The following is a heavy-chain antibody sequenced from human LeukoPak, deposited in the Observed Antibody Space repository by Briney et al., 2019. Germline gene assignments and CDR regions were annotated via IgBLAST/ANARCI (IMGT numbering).Heavy chain of an antibody. CDR3: ARGNVLLWFGELSPQNYGMDV. J-gene: IGHJ6*02. CDR1: GYTFTGYY. V-gene: IGHV1-2*02. CDR2: INPNSGGT. D-gene: IGHD3-10*01. Sequence: ASVKVSCKASGYTFTGYYMHLVRQPPGQGLEWMGGINPNSGGTNYARKFQGRVTMTRDTSISTAYMELSRLRSDDTAVYYCARGNVLLWFGELSPQNYGMDVWGQGTTVTVSS.